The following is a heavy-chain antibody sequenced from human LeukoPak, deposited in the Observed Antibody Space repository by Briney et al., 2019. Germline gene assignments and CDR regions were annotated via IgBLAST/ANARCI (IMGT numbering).Heavy chain of an antibody. D-gene: IGHD2/OR15-2a*01. CDR2: VYYSGRT. J-gene: IGHJ4*02. CDR3: ARGRNRWPFDY. V-gene: IGHV4-59*12. Sequence: PSETLSLTCTVSGGSISSYYWSWIRQPPGKGLEWIGYVYYSGRTYYNPSLKSRVTISVDTSKNQFSLNLSSVTAADTAVYYCARGRNRWPFDYWGQGTLVTVSS. CDR1: GGSISSYY.